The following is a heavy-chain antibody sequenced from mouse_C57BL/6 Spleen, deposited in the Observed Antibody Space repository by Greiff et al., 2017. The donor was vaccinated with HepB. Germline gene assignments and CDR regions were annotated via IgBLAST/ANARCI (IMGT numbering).Heavy chain of an antibody. CDR1: GYTFTSYG. CDR3: ASPDYYGGPFDY. CDR2: IYPRSGNT. D-gene: IGHD1-1*02. Sequence: QVQLQQSGAELARPGASVKLSCKASGYTFTSYGISWVKQRTGQGLEWIGEIYPRSGNTYYNEKFKGKATLTADKSSSTAYMELRSLTSEDSAVYFCASPDYYGGPFDYWGQGTTLTVSS. V-gene: IGHV1-81*01. J-gene: IGHJ2*01.